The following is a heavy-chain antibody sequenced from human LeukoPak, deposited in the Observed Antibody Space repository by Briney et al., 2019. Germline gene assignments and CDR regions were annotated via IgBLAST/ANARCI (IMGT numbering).Heavy chain of an antibody. CDR1: GFTVSSNY. D-gene: IGHD4-11*01. CDR2: IYSGGST. Sequence: GGSLRLSCAASGFTVSSNYMSWVRQAPGKGLEWVSVIYSGGSTYYADSVKGRFTISRDNSKNTLYLQMNSLRAEDTAVYYCARSTAPTYYYYYMDVWGKGTTVTVSS. V-gene: IGHV3-66*02. J-gene: IGHJ6*03. CDR3: ARSTAPTYYYYYMDV.